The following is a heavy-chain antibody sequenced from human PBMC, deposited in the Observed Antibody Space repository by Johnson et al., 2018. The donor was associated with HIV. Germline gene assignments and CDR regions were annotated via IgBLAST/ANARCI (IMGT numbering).Heavy chain of an antibody. CDR3: ARADEWELVGRGYAFDI. Sequence: VQLVESGGGLVQPGGSLRLSCAASGFTFSTYAMHWVRQAPGKGLEYVSAISSNGGSTYYANSVKGRFPISRDNSKNTLYLQMGSLRAEDMAVYYCARADEWELVGRGYAFDIWGQGTMVTVSS. V-gene: IGHV3-64*01. D-gene: IGHD1-26*01. J-gene: IGHJ3*02. CDR1: GFTFSTYA. CDR2: ISSNGGST.